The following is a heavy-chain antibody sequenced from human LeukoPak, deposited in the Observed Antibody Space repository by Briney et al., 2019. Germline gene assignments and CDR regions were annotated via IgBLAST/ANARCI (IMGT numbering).Heavy chain of an antibody. CDR1: GFTFSGFA. Sequence: GTLRLSCAASGFTFSGFAMSWIRQAPGKGLEWVSSISRSGESTFYADSVRGRFTISRDNSKNTVSLQMESLRAEDTALYYCAKDYAVGSIDYWGQGTLVTVSS. D-gene: IGHD3-16*01. J-gene: IGHJ4*02. V-gene: IGHV3-23*01. CDR3: AKDYAVGSIDY. CDR2: ISRSGEST.